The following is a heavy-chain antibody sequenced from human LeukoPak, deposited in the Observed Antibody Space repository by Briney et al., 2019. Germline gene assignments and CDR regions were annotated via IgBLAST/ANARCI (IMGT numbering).Heavy chain of an antibody. J-gene: IGHJ4*02. CDR1: GFTFSSCG. V-gene: IGHV3-23*01. D-gene: IGHD3-16*01. CDR3: TKAKYYHFDY. Sequence: GGSLRLSCVASGFTFSSCGMSWVRQAPGKGLEWVSAISGSDDSTYYADSVRGRFTISRDVSKNTLFLQMNSLRAEDTPLYYCTKAKYYHFDYWGQGTLVTVSS. CDR2: ISGSDDST.